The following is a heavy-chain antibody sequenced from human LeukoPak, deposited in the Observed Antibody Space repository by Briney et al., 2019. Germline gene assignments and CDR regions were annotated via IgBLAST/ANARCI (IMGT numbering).Heavy chain of an antibody. CDR3: AKSSGNYAY. D-gene: IGHD1-26*01. Sequence: GGSLRLSCAASGFIFSSYAMSWVRQAPGKGLECVSTISGSGGNTYYADSVKGRFTISRDNSKNTLYLQMNSLGAEDTAIYYCAKSSGNYAYWGQGTLVTVSS. CDR1: GFIFSSYA. CDR2: ISGSGGNT. V-gene: IGHV3-23*01. J-gene: IGHJ4*02.